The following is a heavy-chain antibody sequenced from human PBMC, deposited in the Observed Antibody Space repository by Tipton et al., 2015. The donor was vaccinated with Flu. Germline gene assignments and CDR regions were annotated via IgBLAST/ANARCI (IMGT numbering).Heavy chain of an antibody. CDR1: GGSISSYY. J-gene: IGHJ6*03. V-gene: IGHV4-59*01. D-gene: IGHD2-21*01. CDR2: IYYSGST. CDR3: ARGWSYCGGDCYHVYYYHMDV. Sequence: TLSLTCTVSGGSISSYYWSWIRQPPGKGLEWIGYIYYSGSTNYNPSLKSRVTISVDTSKNQFSLKLSSVTAADTAVYYCARGWSYCGGDCYHVYYYHMDVWGKGTTVTVSS.